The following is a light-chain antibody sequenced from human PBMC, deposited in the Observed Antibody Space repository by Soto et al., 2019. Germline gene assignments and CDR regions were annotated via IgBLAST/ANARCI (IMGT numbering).Light chain of an antibody. CDR3: QQYGSTPLT. V-gene: IGKV3-20*01. CDR2: DAS. CDR1: QSVKNNY. Sequence: EIVLKQSPDTLSLSPGERATLSCRASQSVKNNYLAWYQQKPGQAPRFLIYDASSRATGIPYRFSGSGSGTDFTLTISRLEPEDFAVYYCQQYGSTPLTFGGGTKVDIK. J-gene: IGKJ4*01.